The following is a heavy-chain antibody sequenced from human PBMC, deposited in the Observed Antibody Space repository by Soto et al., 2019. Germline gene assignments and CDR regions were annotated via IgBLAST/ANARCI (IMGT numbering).Heavy chain of an antibody. J-gene: IGHJ5*02. CDR1: GSDITTYY. V-gene: IGHV4-59*01. Sequence: PSETLSLTCSVSGSDITTYYWSWLRQSPGKGLEWIGHIYDTGSTSYNPSLKSRVTISVDTSKKQFSLRLSAVTAADTAVYYCARCPVHHNCFDPWGQGTLVPVSS. CDR3: ARCPVHHNCFDP. CDR2: IYDTGST.